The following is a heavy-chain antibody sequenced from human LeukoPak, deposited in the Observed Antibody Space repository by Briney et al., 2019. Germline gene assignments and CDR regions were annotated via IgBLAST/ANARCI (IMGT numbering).Heavy chain of an antibody. CDR3: ASLPQSIAAAGTDWFDL. CDR2: IIPIFGTA. Sequence: SVKVSCKASGGTFSSYAISWVRQAPGQGLEWMGGIIPIFGTANYAQKFQGRVTITTDESTSTAYMELSSLRSEDTAVCYCASLPQSIAAAGTDWFDLWGRGTLVTVSS. V-gene: IGHV1-69*05. D-gene: IGHD6-13*01. J-gene: IGHJ2*01. CDR1: GGTFSSYA.